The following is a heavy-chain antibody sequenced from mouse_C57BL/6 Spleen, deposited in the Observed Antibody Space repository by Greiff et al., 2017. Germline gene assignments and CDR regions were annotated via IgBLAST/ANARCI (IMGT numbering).Heavy chain of an antibody. Sequence: VHVKQSGADLARPGASVKLSCKASGYTFTSYGISWVNQSTGKGLEWIGEIYPRSGNTYYNEKFKGKATLTADKASSTAYMELRSLTSEDSAVYFCARWGSRSTVVSYPFDYWGQGTTLTVSS. CDR3: ARWGSRSTVVSYPFDY. CDR2: IYPRSGNT. J-gene: IGHJ2*01. D-gene: IGHD2-2*01. CDR1: GYTFTSYG. V-gene: IGHV1-81*01.